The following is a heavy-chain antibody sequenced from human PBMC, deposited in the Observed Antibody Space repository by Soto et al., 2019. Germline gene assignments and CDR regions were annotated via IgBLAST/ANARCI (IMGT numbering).Heavy chain of an antibody. V-gene: IGHV3-23*01. D-gene: IGHD6-13*01. CDR2: ISGGGGST. J-gene: IGHJ4*02. CDR1: GFTFGTYA. Sequence: GGSLRLSCAASGFTFGTYAMSWVRQAPVKGLEWVSAISGGGGSTYYADSVKGRFTISRDNSKNTVYLQMNSLRAEDTAVYYCAKARGGDSSSWYFDYWGQGTLVTVSS. CDR3: AKARGGDSSSWYFDY.